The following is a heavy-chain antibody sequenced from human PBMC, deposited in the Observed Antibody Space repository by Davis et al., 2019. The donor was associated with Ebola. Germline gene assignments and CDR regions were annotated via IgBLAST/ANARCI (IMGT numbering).Heavy chain of an antibody. Sequence: GESLKISCAASGFTFSSYWMHWVRQAPGKGLVWVSRINSDGSSTSYADSVKGRFTISRDNSKNTLYLQMNSLRAEDTAVYYCAKRGSGWRFFDDWGQGALVTVSS. CDR1: GFTFSSYW. CDR2: INSDGSST. V-gene: IGHV3-74*01. D-gene: IGHD6-19*01. J-gene: IGHJ4*02. CDR3: AKRGSGWRFFDD.